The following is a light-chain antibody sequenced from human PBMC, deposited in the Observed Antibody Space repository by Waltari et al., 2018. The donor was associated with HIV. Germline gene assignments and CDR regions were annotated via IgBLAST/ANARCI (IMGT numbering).Light chain of an antibody. Sequence: SYELTQPPSVSVSPGQTARITCSGDVLPKQYAYWYQQRPGQAPVLVIYKDSERPSGIPERFSASSSGTTVTLTISGVQAEDEADYYCQSAESTGIGVFGGGTKLTVL. J-gene: IGLJ3*02. CDR2: KDS. CDR1: VLPKQY. CDR3: QSAESTGIGV. V-gene: IGLV3-25*03.